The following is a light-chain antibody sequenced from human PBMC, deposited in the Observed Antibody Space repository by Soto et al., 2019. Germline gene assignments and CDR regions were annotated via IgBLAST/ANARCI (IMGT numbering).Light chain of an antibody. CDR2: AVS. V-gene: IGLV2-14*01. J-gene: IGLJ1*01. CDR3: SSYTVSGTYV. Sequence: QSALTQPASVSGSPGQSITISCTGTSSDVGGYNYVSWYQQHPGKAPKLMIYAVSNRPSGVSNRFSGSKSGNTATLTIPGLQAEDEADYYCSSYTVSGTYVFGTGTKVTVL. CDR1: SSDVGGYNY.